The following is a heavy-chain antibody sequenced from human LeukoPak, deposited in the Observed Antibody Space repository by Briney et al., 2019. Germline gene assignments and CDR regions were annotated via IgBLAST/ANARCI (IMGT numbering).Heavy chain of an antibody. CDR3: ARSRHGDYYYGMDV. V-gene: IGHV4-34*01. CDR2: INHSGST. D-gene: IGHD4-17*01. J-gene: IGHJ6*02. Sequence: SETLSLTCAVYGGSFSGYYWSWIRQPPGKGLEWIGEINHSGSTNYNPSLKSRVTISVDTSKNQFSLKLSSVTAADTAVHYCARSRHGDYYYGMDVWGQGTTVTVSS. CDR1: GGSFSGYY.